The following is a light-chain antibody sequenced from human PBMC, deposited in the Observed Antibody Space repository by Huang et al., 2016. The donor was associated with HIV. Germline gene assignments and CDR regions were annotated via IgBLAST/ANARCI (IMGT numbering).Light chain of an antibody. CDR2: DTS. V-gene: IGKV3-11*01. CDR3: QQPGS. Sequence: EIVLTQSPATLSLSPGERATLSCRASQSVGGYLAWYQQKPGQAPRLLIYDTSTRATGIRARGSGSGSETDFTLTISSLEPEDFAVYYCQQPGSFGQGTKVDIK. J-gene: IGKJ2*01. CDR1: QSVGGY.